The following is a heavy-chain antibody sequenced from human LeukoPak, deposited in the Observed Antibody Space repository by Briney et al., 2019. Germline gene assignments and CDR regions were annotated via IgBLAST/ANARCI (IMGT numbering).Heavy chain of an antibody. Sequence: PGGSLRLSCAASEFSVSTNYMNWVRQAPGKGLEWVSAISGSGGSTYYADSVKGRFTISRDNSKNTLYLQMNSLRAEDTAVYYCAKAVVPVTTPDYFDYWGQGTLVTVSS. CDR3: AKAVVPVTTPDYFDY. CDR2: ISGSGGST. D-gene: IGHD4-17*01. J-gene: IGHJ4*02. V-gene: IGHV3-23*01. CDR1: EFSVSTNY.